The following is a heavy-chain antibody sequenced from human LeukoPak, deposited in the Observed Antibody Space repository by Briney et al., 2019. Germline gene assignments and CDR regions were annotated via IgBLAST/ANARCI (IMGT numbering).Heavy chain of an antibody. Sequence: QPGGSLRLSCAASGFTFGSYGMSWVRQAPGKGLEWVSFITPNADRTSYADSVEGHFTISRDKPRNTLYMQMNSLRDEDTAIYYCAIMHGYYDGSGYWVQWGQGTLVTVSS. J-gene: IGHJ1*01. CDR3: AIMHGYYDGSGYWVQ. CDR1: GFTFGSYG. V-gene: IGHV3-23*01. CDR2: ITPNADRT. D-gene: IGHD3-22*01.